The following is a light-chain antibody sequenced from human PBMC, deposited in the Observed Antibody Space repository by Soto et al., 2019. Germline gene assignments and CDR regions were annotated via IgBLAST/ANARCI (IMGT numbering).Light chain of an antibody. J-gene: IGLJ3*02. CDR1: SSDVGAYNY. V-gene: IGLV2-8*01. CDR2: EVT. CDR3: SSFASSNPWV. Sequence: QSALTQPPSASGSPGQSVTISCTGTSSDVGAYNYVSWYQQHAGKAPKLVIYEVTKRPSGVPYRFSGSKSANTASLTVSGLQAEDEYDYYCSSFASSNPWVFGGGTKLTVL.